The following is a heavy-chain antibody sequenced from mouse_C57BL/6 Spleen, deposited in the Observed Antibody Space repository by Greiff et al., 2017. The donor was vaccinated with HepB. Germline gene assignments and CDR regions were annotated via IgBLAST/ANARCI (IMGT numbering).Heavy chain of an antibody. J-gene: IGHJ2*01. D-gene: IGHD1-1*01. CDR3: ARSDGSSYEYYFDY. Sequence: VQLQQSGAELVKPGASVKLSCTASGFNIKDYYMHWVKQRTEQGLEWIGRIDPEDGETKYAPKFQGKATITADKSSNTAYLQLSSLTSEDTAVYYCARSDGSSYEYYFDYWGQGTTLTVSS. V-gene: IGHV14-2*01. CDR2: IDPEDGET. CDR1: GFNIKDYY.